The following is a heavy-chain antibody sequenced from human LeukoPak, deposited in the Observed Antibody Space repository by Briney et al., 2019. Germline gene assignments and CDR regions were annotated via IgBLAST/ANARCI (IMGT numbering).Heavy chain of an antibody. V-gene: IGHV3-48*01. D-gene: IGHD5-18*01. CDR2: TSSSSSTI. Sequence: GGSLRLSCAASGFTFSGYDMSWVRQAPGKGLEWVSYTSSSSSTIYYADSVKGRFTISRDNSKNTLYLQMNSLRAEDTAVYYCARDKLGGYSYGTFDYWGQGTLVTVSS. CDR3: ARDKLGGYSYGTFDY. J-gene: IGHJ4*02. CDR1: GFTFSGYD.